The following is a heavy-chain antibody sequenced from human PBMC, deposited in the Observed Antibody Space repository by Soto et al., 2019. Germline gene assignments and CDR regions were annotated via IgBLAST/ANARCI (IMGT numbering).Heavy chain of an antibody. D-gene: IGHD2-21*02. J-gene: IGHJ4*02. CDR3: ARSTTVVTADFDY. CDR2: ISSSGNII. Sequence: GGSLRLSCAASGFTFSSYNMNWVRQAPGKGLEWVSSISSSGNIIYYADSVKGRFTISRDNAKHSLYLQMNSLRAEDTAFYYCARSTTVVTADFDYWGQGTLVTVSS. CDR1: GFTFSSYN. V-gene: IGHV3-21*01.